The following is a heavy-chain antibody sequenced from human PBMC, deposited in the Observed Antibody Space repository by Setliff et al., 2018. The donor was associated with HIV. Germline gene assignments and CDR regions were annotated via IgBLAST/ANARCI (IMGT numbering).Heavy chain of an antibody. V-gene: IGHV3-64*01. CDR3: RRGAGYQYMDV. CDR2: ISSNGDTT. CDR1: GFTFRMYP. J-gene: IGHJ6*03. D-gene: IGHD3-10*01. Sequence: PGGSLRLSCAASGFTFRMYPMHWVRQAPGKGLEYVSGISSNGDTTNYAKSVKGRLTISRDNSKNTLYLQMGSLRAEDMALYYSRRGAGYQYMDVWGKGTTVTVSS.